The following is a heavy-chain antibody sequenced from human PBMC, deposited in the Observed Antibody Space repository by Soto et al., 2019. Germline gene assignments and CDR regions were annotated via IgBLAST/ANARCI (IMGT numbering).Heavy chain of an antibody. CDR1: GGSISSYY. V-gene: IGHV4-59*01. CDR2: IYYSGST. Sequence: QVQLQESGPGLVKPSETLSLTCTVSGGSISSYYWSWIRQPPGKGLEWIGYIYYSGSTNYNPSLKSRVTISVDTPKNQFSLKLSSVTAADTAVYYCARDVAAAGTDAFDIWGQGTMVTVSS. D-gene: IGHD6-13*01. J-gene: IGHJ3*02. CDR3: ARDVAAAGTDAFDI.